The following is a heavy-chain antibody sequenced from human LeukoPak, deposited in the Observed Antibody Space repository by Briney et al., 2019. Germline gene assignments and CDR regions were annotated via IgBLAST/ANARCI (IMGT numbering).Heavy chain of an antibody. J-gene: IGHJ4*02. CDR3: AKDSGSYSYFDY. CDR1: GFTFSSYA. V-gene: IGHV3-23*01. Sequence: GGPLRLSCAASGFTFSSYAMSWVRQAPGKGLEWVSAISGSGGSTYYADSVKGRFTISRDNSKNTLYLQMNSLRAEDTAVYYCAKDSGSYSYFDYWGQGTLVTVSS. CDR2: ISGSGGST. D-gene: IGHD1-26*01.